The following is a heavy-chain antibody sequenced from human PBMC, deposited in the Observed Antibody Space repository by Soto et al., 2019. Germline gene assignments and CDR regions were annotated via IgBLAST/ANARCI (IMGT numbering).Heavy chain of an antibody. J-gene: IGHJ3*02. CDR1: GFTFSTYS. Sequence: EVQLVESGGGLVKPGASLRLSCAASGFTFSTYSMNWVRQAPGKGLEWVSSISSTSRYIYYADSVKGRFTISRDNAENSLYLQMNSLRAEDTSVYYGARRSGYAFDIWGQGTMVTVSS. V-gene: IGHV3-21*01. CDR2: ISSTSRYI. CDR3: ARRSGYAFDI. D-gene: IGHD6-19*01.